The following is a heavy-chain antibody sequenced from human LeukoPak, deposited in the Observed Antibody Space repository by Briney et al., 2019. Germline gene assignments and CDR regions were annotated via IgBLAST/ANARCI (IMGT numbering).Heavy chain of an antibody. CDR2: IYSSGST. CDR3: ARGCDYFDY. Sequence: PSETLSLTCTVSGGSISSYYWSWIRQPPGKGLEWIGYIYSSGSTNYNPSLKSRATISGDTSKNQISLKLSSVTAADTAVYYCARGCDYFDYWGQGTLVTVSS. CDR1: GGSISSYY. D-gene: IGHD2-8*01. J-gene: IGHJ4*02. V-gene: IGHV4-59*01.